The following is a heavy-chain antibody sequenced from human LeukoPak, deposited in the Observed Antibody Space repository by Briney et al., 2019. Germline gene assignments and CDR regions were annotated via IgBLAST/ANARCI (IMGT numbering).Heavy chain of an antibody. J-gene: IGHJ3*02. CDR1: GYTFTSYY. CDR3: ARGMAGWGYYDSSPKYDAFDI. Sequence: ASVKVSCKASGYTFTSYYMHWVRQAPGQGLEWMGIINPSGGSTSYAQKFQGRVTMTRNTSISTAYMELSSLRSEDTAVYYCARGMAGWGYYDSSPKYDAFDIWGQGTMVTVSS. D-gene: IGHD3-22*01. V-gene: IGHV1-46*01. CDR2: INPSGGST.